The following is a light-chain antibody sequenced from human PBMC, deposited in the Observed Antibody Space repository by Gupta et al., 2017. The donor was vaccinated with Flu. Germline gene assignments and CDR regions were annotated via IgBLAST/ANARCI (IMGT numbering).Light chain of an antibody. J-gene: IGLJ2*01. CDR3: QTWGTVV. CDR2: DNSDGSH. CDR1: SGHSHYD. V-gene: IGLV4-69*01. Sequence: QLDLTQSPSASASLGASVKLTCTLSSGHSHYDIAWHQQRPERAPRFLMRDNSDGSHTKGVGVPDRFSGSSFGAERHLSISNLQPEDEADYYCQTWGTVVFGGGTSLAVL.